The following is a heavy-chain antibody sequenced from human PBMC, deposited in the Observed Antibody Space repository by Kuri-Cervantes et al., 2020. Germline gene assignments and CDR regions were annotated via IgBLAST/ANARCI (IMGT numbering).Heavy chain of an antibody. CDR3: ARAADFWSGYNYYYMDV. CDR1: GYTFTSYD. D-gene: IGHD3-3*01. CDR2: MNPNSGNT. J-gene: IGHJ6*03. V-gene: IGHV1-8*01. Sequence: ASVKVSCKASGYTFTSYDINWVRQATGQGLEWMGWMNPNSGNTGYAQKFQGRVTMTRNTSISTAYMELSSLRSEDTAVYYCARAADFWSGYNYYYMDVWGKGTMVTVSS.